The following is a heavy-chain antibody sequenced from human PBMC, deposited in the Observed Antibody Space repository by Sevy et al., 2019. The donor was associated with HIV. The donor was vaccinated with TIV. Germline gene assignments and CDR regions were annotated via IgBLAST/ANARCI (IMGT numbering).Heavy chain of an antibody. V-gene: IGHV3-9*01. J-gene: IGHJ6*02. CDR3: AKGPSIAVAGTLSGGGGMDV. CDR2: ISWNSGSI. D-gene: IGHD6-19*01. Sequence: GGSLRLSCAASGFTFDDYAMHWVRQAPGKGLEWVSGISWNSGSIGYADSVKGRFTISRDNAKNSLYLQMNSLRAEDTAVYYCAKGPSIAVAGTLSGGGGMDVWGQGTAVTVSS. CDR1: GFTFDDYA.